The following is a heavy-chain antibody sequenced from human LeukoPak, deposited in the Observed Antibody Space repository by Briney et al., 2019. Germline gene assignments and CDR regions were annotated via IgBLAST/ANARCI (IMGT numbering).Heavy chain of an antibody. CDR2: IGSKAYGGTT. CDR3: MRSYYDFWSGSPPDAFDI. V-gene: IGHV3-49*04. D-gene: IGHD3-3*01. Sequence: PGGSLRLSCTASGFTFGDYAMSWGRQAPGRGLGGVGFIGSKAYGGTTEYAASVKGRFTISRDDSKSIAYLQRNSLKTEDTAVYYCMRSYYDFWSGSPPDAFDIWGQGTMLTVSS. J-gene: IGHJ3*02. CDR1: GFTFGDYA.